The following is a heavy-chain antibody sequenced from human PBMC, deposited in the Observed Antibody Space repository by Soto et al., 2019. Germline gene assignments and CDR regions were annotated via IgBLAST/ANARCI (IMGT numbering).Heavy chain of an antibody. D-gene: IGHD2-15*01. CDR2: INPSGGST. V-gene: IGHV1-46*01. J-gene: IGHJ6*02. Sequence: ASVKVSCKASGYTFTSYYMHWVRQAPGQGLEWKGIINPSGGSTSYAQKFQGRVTMTRDTSTSTVYMELSSLRSEDTAVYYCARVQYCSGGSCYSTPIGNYYGMDVWGQGTTVTDAS. CDR3: ARVQYCSGGSCYSTPIGNYYGMDV. CDR1: GYTFTSYY.